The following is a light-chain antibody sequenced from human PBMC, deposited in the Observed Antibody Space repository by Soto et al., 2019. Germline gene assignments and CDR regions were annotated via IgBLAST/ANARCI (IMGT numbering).Light chain of an antibody. CDR2: KAS. V-gene: IGKV1-5*03. CDR1: QTISSW. Sequence: DIQMTQSPSTLSGSVGDRVTITCRASQTISSWLAWYQQKPGKAPKLLIYKASTLKSGVPSRFSGSGSGTEFTLTISSLQPDDFATYYCQQVKSFLPLTFGGGTKVEIK. J-gene: IGKJ4*01. CDR3: QQVKSFLPLT.